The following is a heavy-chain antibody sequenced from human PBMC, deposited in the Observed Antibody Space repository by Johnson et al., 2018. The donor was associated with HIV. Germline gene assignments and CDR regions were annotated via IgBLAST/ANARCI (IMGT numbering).Heavy chain of an antibody. CDR2: ISGSGGTM. CDR3: ARAPEVRGVDAFDI. D-gene: IGHD3-10*01. CDR1: GFTFHDSY. Sequence: QVQLVESGGGLVKPGGSLRLSCAASGFTFHDSYMSWIRQAPGKGLEWISYISGSGGTMYSADSVKGRFTISRNNANNSLHLQMNILRAEDTAVYYCARAPEVRGVDAFDIWGQGTMVTVSS. V-gene: IGHV3-11*04. J-gene: IGHJ3*02.